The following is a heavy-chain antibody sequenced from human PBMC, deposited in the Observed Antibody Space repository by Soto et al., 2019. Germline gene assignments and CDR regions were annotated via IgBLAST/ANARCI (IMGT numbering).Heavy chain of an antibody. V-gene: IGHV1-18*01. D-gene: IGHD6-19*01. J-gene: IGHJ5*02. CDR3: ARESAVAALDP. CDR2: ISAYNGNT. Sequence: QVQLVQSGAEVKKPGASVKVSCKASGYTFTSYGISWVRQAPGQGLERMGWISAYNGNTNYAQKLQGRVNMTTGTSTSTAYKELRSLRSDYTAVYYCARESAVAALDPWGQGTLVTVSS. CDR1: GYTFTSYG.